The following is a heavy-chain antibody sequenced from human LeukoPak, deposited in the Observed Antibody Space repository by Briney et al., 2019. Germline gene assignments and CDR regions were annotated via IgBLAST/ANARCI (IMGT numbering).Heavy chain of an antibody. Sequence: SETLSLTCTVSGGSISSYYWSWIRQPPGKGLEWIGYIYYSGSTNYNPSLKSRVTISVDTSKNQFSLKLSSVTAADTAVYYCARDLYYGSAGNYGMDVWGQGTTVTVSS. D-gene: IGHD3-10*01. V-gene: IGHV4-59*01. J-gene: IGHJ6*02. CDR1: GGSISSYY. CDR3: ARDLYYGSAGNYGMDV. CDR2: IYYSGST.